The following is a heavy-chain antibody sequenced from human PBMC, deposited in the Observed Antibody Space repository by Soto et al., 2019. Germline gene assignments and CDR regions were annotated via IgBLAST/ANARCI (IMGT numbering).Heavy chain of an antibody. CDR3: ARDSGYNYGYFRWFDP. CDR2: TFYTGNT. Sequence: QFPLQKSGQNLWKPPEPLSLPSPVSVASIRTYYWTCIRKPQGRGLEGIGHTFYTGNTNYNPALESRVTISVDTSKNQFSLKLSSVTAADTAFYYCARDSGYNYGYFRWFDPWGQGTLVTVSS. CDR1: VASIRTYY. V-gene: IGHV4-59*01. D-gene: IGHD5-18*01. J-gene: IGHJ5*02.